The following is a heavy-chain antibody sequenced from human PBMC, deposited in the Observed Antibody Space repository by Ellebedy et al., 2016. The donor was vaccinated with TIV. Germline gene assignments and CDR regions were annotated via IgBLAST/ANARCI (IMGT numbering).Heavy chain of an antibody. V-gene: IGHV5-10-1*01. D-gene: IGHD2-15*01. CDR2: IDPSDSYT. CDR3: ARRGRLYGMDV. Sequence: KVSXKGSGYSFTSYWNSWVRQMPGKGLEWMGRIDPSDSYTNYSPSFQGHVTISADKSISTAYLQWSSPKASDTAMYYCARRGRLYGMDVWGQGTTVTVSS. J-gene: IGHJ6*02. CDR1: GYSFTSYW.